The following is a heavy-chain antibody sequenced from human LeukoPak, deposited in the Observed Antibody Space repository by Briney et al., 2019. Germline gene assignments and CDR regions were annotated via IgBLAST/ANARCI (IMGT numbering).Heavy chain of an antibody. V-gene: IGHV1-8*01. Sequence: ASVKVSCKASGYTFTSYDINWVRQATGQGLEWMGWMNPNSGNTGYVQKFQGRVTMTRNNSISTAYMELSSLRSEDTAVYYCARLKEFSGDDYWGQGTLVTVSS. J-gene: IGHJ4*02. CDR1: GYTFTSYD. CDR2: MNPNSGNT. CDR3: ARLKEFSGDDY. D-gene: IGHD3-10*01.